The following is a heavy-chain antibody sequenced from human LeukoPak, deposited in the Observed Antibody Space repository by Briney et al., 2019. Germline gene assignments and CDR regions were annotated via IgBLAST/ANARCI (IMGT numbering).Heavy chain of an antibody. CDR1: GFTFSSYA. J-gene: IGHJ4*02. V-gene: IGHV3-23*01. CDR3: AKEDGDDTDY. Sequence: GGSLRLSCAASGFTFSSYAMSWVRKAPGKGLEWVSTISGSGGRTYFTDSVKGRFTISRDNSKNTLYLQMNSLRAEDTAVYYCAKEDGDDTDYWGQGTLVTVSS. D-gene: IGHD4-17*01. CDR2: ISGSGGRT.